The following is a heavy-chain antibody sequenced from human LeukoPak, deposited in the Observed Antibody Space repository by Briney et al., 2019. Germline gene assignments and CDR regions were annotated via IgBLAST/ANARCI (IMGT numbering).Heavy chain of an antibody. CDR1: GGTFSSHA. D-gene: IGHD3-16*01. V-gene: IGHV1-69*04. Sequence: SVKVPCKASGGTFSSHALSWVRQAPGQGLEWMGRIIPMFGVTNYAQNFQGRFTITADKSTTTVYMELTSLRSEDTAVYYCAGNPLGTEMLMGYYYYGMDVWGQGTTVTVSS. CDR3: AGNPLGTEMLMGYYYYGMDV. CDR2: IIPMFGVT. J-gene: IGHJ6*02.